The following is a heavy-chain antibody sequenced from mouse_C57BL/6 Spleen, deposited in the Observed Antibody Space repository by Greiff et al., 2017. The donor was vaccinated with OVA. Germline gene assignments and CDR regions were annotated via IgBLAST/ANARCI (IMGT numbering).Heavy chain of an antibody. CDR1: GYTFTSYW. CDR2: IYPSDSET. CDR3: ARVDYGSRGLAY. D-gene: IGHD1-1*01. V-gene: IGHV1-61*01. Sequence: QVQLQQPGAELVRPGSSVKLSCKASGYTFTSYWMDWVKQRPGQGLEWIGNIYPSDSETHYNQKFKDKATLTVDKSSSTAYMQLSSLTSEDSAVYYGARVDYGSRGLAYWGQGTLVTVSA. J-gene: IGHJ3*01.